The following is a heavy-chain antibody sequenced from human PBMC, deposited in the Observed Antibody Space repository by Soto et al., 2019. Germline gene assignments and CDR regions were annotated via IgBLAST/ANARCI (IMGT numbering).Heavy chain of an antibody. J-gene: IGHJ5*02. CDR1: GGSISSGGYY. CDR2: IYYSGST. Sequence: SETLSLTCTVSGGSISSGGYYWSWIRQHPGKGLEWIGYIYYSGSTYYNPSLKSRVTISVDTPKNQFSLKLSSVTAADTAVYYCAKYQPLLSGNWFDPWGQGTLVTVSS. CDR3: AKYQPLLSGNWFDP. D-gene: IGHD2-2*01. V-gene: IGHV4-31*03.